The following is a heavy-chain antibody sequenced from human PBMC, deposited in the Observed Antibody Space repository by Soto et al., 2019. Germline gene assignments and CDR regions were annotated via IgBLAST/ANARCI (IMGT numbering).Heavy chain of an antibody. Sequence: PSETLSLTCTVSGGSISSDGYYWTWIRQHPGKGLEWIGYIYYSGSTYYNPSLKSRASISVDTSRNQFSLKLSSVTAADTAVYFCASFFGDKNYIDYWGQGSLVTVSS. J-gene: IGHJ4*02. CDR2: IYYSGST. CDR3: ASFFGDKNYIDY. D-gene: IGHD3-16*01. V-gene: IGHV4-31*03. CDR1: GGSISSDGYY.